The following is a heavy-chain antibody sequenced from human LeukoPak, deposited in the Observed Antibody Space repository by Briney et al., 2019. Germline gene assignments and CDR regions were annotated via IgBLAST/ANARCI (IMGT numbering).Heavy chain of an antibody. Sequence: GRSLRLSCAASGFTFSSYGMHWVRQAPGKGLEWVAVIWYDGSNKYYADSVKGRFTISRDNSKNTLYLQMNSLRAEDTAVYYCARDRGDSSGYRRESDYWGQGTLVTVSS. J-gene: IGHJ4*02. CDR1: GFTFSSYG. CDR2: IWYDGSNK. D-gene: IGHD3-22*01. V-gene: IGHV3-33*01. CDR3: ARDRGDSSGYRRESDY.